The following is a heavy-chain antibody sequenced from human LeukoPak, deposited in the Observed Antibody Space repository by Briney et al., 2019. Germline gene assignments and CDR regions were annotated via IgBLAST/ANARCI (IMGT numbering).Heavy chain of an antibody. CDR1: GFTFSSYA. J-gene: IGHJ4*02. V-gene: IGHV3-30-3*01. Sequence: PGRSLRLSCAASGFTFSSYAMHWVRQAPGKGLEWVAVISYDGSNKYYADSVKGRFTISRDNSKNTLYLQMNSLSAEDTAVYYCARDHRNDYWGQGTLVTVSS. CDR2: ISYDGSNK. CDR3: ARDHRNDY.